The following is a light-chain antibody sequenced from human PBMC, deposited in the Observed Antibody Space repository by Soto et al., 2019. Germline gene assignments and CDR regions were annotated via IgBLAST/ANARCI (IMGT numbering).Light chain of an antibody. V-gene: IGLV2-14*01. J-gene: IGLJ1*01. Sequence: LTQPASVSGSPGQSITISCSGTSSDVGGYNYVSWYQQHPGKAPKLMIYEVSNRPSGVSNRFSGSKSGNTASLTISGRQGEDEADYYCSSYTRSSTYVFGTGTKVTVL. CDR2: EVS. CDR3: SSYTRSSTYV. CDR1: SSDVGGYNY.